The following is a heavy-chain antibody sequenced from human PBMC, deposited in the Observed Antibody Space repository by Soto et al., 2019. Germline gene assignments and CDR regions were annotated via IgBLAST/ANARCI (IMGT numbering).Heavy chain of an antibody. CDR2: ISPRGSA. J-gene: IGHJ4*02. CDR1: GGPITGSR. V-gene: IGHV4-4*07. D-gene: IGHD2-15*01. CDR3: ASSAIMDIEVAGHFDN. Sequence: QVHLQESGPGLVKPPETLSLTCSVSGGPITGSRWSWIRQPVGKGLEWIGRISPRGSANYNPSLKSRVTMSVDTSKNQFSLKVKSVTAADTAVYYCASSAIMDIEVAGHFDNWGQGIRVTVSS.